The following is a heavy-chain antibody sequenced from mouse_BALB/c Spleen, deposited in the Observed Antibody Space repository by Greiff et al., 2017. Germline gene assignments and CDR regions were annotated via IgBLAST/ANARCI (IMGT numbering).Heavy chain of an antibody. V-gene: IGHV5-6*01. Sequence: EVKLMESGGDLVKPGGSLKLSCAASGFTFSSYGMSWVRQTPDKRLEWVATISSGGSYTYYPDSVKGRFTVSRDNAKNTVYLQMSSLTSEDTALYDGARHITTVVADAMAYWGQGTSVTVSS. D-gene: IGHD1-1*01. CDR3: ARHITTVVADAMAY. CDR1: GFTFSSYG. CDR2: ISSGGSYT. J-gene: IGHJ4*01.